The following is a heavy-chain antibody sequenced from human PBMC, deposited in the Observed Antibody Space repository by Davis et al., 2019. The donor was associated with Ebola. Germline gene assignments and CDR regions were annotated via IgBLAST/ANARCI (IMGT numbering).Heavy chain of an antibody. J-gene: IGHJ6*04. V-gene: IGHV3-23*01. CDR2: ISGSGGST. CDR1: GFTFNSYA. Sequence: GESLKISCVASGFTFNSYAMSWVRQAPGKGLEWVSVISGSGGSTYYEDSVKGRFTISRDNAKNSLYLQMNSLRDEDTAVYYCARGPPSDAYHYFGLDVWGKGTTVTVSS. CDR3: ARGPPSDAYHYFGLDV.